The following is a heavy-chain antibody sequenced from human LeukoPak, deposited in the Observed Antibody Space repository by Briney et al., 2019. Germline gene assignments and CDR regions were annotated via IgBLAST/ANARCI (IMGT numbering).Heavy chain of an antibody. V-gene: IGHV1-69*02. J-gene: IGHJ4*02. CDR3: ARPLGYDSSGYFDY. Sequence: SVKVSCKASGGTFSSYTISWVRQAPGQGLGWMGRIIPILGIANYAQKFQGRVTITADKSTSTAYMELSSLRSEDTAVYYCARPLGYDSSGYFDYWGQGTLVTVSS. CDR1: GGTFSSYT. CDR2: IIPILGIA. D-gene: IGHD3-22*01.